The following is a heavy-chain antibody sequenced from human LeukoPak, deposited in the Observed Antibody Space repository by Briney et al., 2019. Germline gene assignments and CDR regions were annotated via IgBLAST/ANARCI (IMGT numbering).Heavy chain of an antibody. D-gene: IGHD2-2*01. CDR3: ARGTMGYCSSTSCYRAFDI. Sequence: PSETLSLTCAVYGGSFSGYYWSWIRQPPGKGLEWIGEINHSGSTNYNPSLKSRVTISVDTSKNQFSLKLSSVTAADTAVYYCARGTMGYCSSTSCYRAFDIWGQGTMVTVSS. CDR2: INHSGST. J-gene: IGHJ3*02. CDR1: GGSFSGYY. V-gene: IGHV4-34*01.